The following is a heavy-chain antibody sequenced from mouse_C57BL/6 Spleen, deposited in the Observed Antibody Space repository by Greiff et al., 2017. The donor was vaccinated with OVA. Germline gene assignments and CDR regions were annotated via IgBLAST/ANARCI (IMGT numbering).Heavy chain of an antibody. CDR2: IDPSDSET. D-gene: IGHD1-1*01. CDR1: GYTFTSYW. J-gene: IGHJ1*03. V-gene: IGHV1-52*01. Sequence: VQLQQPGAELVRPGSSVKLSCKASGYTFTSYWMHWVKQRPIQGLEWIGNIDPSDSETHYNQKFKDKATLTVDKSSSTAYMQLSSLTSEDSAVYYCARGVITTVGYFDVWGTGTTVTVSS. CDR3: ARGVITTVGYFDV.